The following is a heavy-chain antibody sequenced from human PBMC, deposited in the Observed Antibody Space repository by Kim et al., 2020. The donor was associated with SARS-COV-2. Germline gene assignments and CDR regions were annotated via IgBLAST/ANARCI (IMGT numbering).Heavy chain of an antibody. V-gene: IGHV3-7*01. CDR3: ARGPAAMVQH. CDR2: VK. Sequence: VKYYVDSVKGRFTISRDNAKNSLYLQMNSLRAEDTAVYYCARGPAAMVQHWGQGTLVTVSS. D-gene: IGHD2-2*01. J-gene: IGHJ1*01.